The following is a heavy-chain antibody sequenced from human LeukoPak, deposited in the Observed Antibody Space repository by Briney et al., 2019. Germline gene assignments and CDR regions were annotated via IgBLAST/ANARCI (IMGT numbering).Heavy chain of an antibody. V-gene: IGHV3-74*01. CDR3: ASDSPYYGMDV. CDR2: ISSDGSAT. J-gene: IGHJ6*02. CDR1: GFPFSSYW. Sequence: QTGGSLRLSCAASGFPFSSYWMHWVRQVPGKGLLWVSRISSDGSATIYADSVRGRFTISRDNAKNTLYLQMSGLRVEDTAVYHCASDSPYYGMDVWGQGTTVTVSS.